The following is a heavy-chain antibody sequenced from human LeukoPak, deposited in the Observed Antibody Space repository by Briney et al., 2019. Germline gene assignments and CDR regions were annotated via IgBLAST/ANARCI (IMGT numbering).Heavy chain of an antibody. CDR2: IYYSGST. J-gene: IGHJ4*02. CDR3: ARHTYSGYDPFDY. CDR1: GGSLSSYY. Sequence: TSETLSLTCTVSGGSLSSYYWSWIRQPPGKGLEWIGYIYYSGSTNYNPSLKSRVTISVDTSKNQFSLKLSSVNAADTAVHHCARHTYSGYDPFDYWGQGTLVTVSS. D-gene: IGHD5-12*01. V-gene: IGHV4-59*08.